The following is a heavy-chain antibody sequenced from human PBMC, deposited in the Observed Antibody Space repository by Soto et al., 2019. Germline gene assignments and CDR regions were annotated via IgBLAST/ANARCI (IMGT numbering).Heavy chain of an antibody. CDR3: ARDGGGFGELLLNSYDAFDL. CDR1: GFSFSTYA. D-gene: IGHD3-10*01. CDR2: ISYDGSNA. J-gene: IGHJ3*01. V-gene: IGHV3-30*04. Sequence: QEQLVESVGGVVQPGTSLRLSCTASGFSFSTYAMYWVRQAPGKGLEWVAIISYDGSNAQYADSVKGRFTVARDNSKNTLYLQMHSLTAEDTAVYYCARDGGGFGELLLNSYDAFDLWGQGKLVTVSS.